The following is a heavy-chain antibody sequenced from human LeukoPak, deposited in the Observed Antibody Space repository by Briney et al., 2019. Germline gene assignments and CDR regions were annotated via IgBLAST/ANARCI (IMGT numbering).Heavy chain of an antibody. D-gene: IGHD2-2*01. CDR3: AKDRSCSNNIFHWDL. Sequence: GGSLRLSCAASGFTFSNYAMSWVRQAPGQGLEWVSGISGSGGETNYAHTVKGRFTISRDNSKNTLYLQMNSLRAADTAVYYCAKDRSCSNNIFHWDLWGRGTLVTVSS. CDR2: ISGSGGET. J-gene: IGHJ4*02. CDR1: GFTFSNYA. V-gene: IGHV3-23*01.